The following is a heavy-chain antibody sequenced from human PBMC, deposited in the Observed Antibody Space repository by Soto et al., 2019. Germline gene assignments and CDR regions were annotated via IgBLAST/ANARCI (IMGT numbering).Heavy chain of an antibody. J-gene: IGHJ4*02. CDR1: GYTFTRYA. CDR3: ARAGDDCSAAYCYVIDY. Sequence: QVQLVQSGAEVKKPGASVKVSCKASGYTFTRYAMHWVRQAPGQRLEWMGWINSGKGNTKYSEKFQGRVTITSDTSASTAYMDLSSLRSEDTAMYYCARAGDDCSAAYCYVIDYWGQGTLVTVSS. CDR2: INSGKGNT. V-gene: IGHV1-3*04. D-gene: IGHD2-2*01.